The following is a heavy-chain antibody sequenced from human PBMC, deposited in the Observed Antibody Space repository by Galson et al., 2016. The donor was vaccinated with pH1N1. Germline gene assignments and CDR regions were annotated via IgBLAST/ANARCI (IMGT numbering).Heavy chain of an antibody. J-gene: IGHJ2*01. CDR2: INRDGSHR. D-gene: IGHD3-16*02. CDR3: ARVLYRYGNSRKQNWYFDL. Sequence: SLRLSCAASGFTFGDSVMTWVRQSPGQGLDWISVINRDGSHRAYVDSVKGRFTISRDNTKKSLYLQMHNVRDDDTAFYFCARVLYRYGNSRKQNWYFDLCGRGTLVSVSS. CDR1: GFTFGDSV. V-gene: IGHV3-20*04.